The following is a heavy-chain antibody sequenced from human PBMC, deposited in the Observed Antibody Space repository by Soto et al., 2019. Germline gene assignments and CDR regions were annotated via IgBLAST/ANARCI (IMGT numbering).Heavy chain of an antibody. V-gene: IGHV3-23*01. J-gene: IGHJ5*02. D-gene: IGHD1-1*01. CDR3: AKSLKINWKNXFDP. CDR1: GFTFSSSA. CDR2: ISGSDGTT. Sequence: PGGSLRLCCAASGFTFSSSAMNWVRQAPGKGLEWVSVISGSDGTTYYADSVKGRFTISRDNSKNTLYLDMNSLRAEDTALYYCAKSLKINWKNXFDPWGQGTLVTVSS.